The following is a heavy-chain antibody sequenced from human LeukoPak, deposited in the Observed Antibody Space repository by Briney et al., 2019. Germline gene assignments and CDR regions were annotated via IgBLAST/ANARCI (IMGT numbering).Heavy chain of an antibody. CDR1: GGSISSYY. CDR2: IYSSGST. CDR3: ARSGSSQGRMDV. V-gene: IGHV4-4*07. D-gene: IGHD6-13*01. Sequence: SETLSLTCTVSGGSISSYYWSWIRQPAGKGLEWIGRIYSSGSTNYNPSLKSRVAMSVDTSKNQFSLKLSSVTAADTAVYYCARSGSSQGRMDVWGKGTTVTDSS. J-gene: IGHJ6*03.